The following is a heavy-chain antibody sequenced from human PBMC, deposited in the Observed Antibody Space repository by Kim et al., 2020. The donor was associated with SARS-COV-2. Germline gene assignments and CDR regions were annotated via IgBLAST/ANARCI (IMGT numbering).Heavy chain of an antibody. CDR3: AKDRAGNWNYRNYCGMDV. V-gene: IGHV3-23*01. J-gene: IGHJ6*02. Sequence: KCRFTISRDNPKNTLYLQMNSLRAEDTAVYYCAKDRAGNWNYRNYCGMDVWGQGTTVTVSS. D-gene: IGHD1-7*01.